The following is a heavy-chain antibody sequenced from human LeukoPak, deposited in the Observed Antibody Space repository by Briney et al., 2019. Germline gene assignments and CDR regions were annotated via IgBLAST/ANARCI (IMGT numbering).Heavy chain of an antibody. CDR1: SGSISSSSYY. CDR3: ARRPDIVVVPAAGFDY. Sequence: PSETLSLTCTVSSGSISSSSYYWGWIRQPPGKGLEWIGSIYYSGSTYYNPSLKSRVTISVDTSKNQFSLKLSSVTAADTAVYYCARRPDIVVVPAAGFDYWGQGTLVTVSS. V-gene: IGHV4-39*01. D-gene: IGHD2-2*01. CDR2: IYYSGST. J-gene: IGHJ4*02.